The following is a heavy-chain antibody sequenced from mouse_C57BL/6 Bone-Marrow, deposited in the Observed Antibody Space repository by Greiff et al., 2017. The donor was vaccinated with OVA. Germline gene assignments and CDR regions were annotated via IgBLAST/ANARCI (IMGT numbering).Heavy chain of an antibody. V-gene: IGHV3-6*01. Sequence: EVKLQESGPGLVKPSQSLSLTCSVTGYSITSGYYWNWIRQFPGNKLEWMGYISYDGSNNYNPSLKNRISITRDTSKNQFFLKLNSVTTEDTATYYCARDWLRRGGYFDYWGQGTTLTVSS. J-gene: IGHJ2*01. CDR2: ISYDGSN. D-gene: IGHD2-2*01. CDR3: ARDWLRRGGYFDY. CDR1: GYSITSGYY.